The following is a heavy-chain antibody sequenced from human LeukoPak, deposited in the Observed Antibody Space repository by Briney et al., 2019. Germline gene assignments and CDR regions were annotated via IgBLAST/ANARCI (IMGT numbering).Heavy chain of an antibody. D-gene: IGHD1-26*01. Sequence: ASVKVSCKASGYTFTSYGISWVRQAPGQGLEWMGWISAYNGNTNYAQKLQGRVTMTTDTSTSTAYMELRSLRSDDTAVYYCARDPGGSYLLKTSDAFDYWGQGTLVTVSS. CDR1: GYTFTSYG. CDR3: ARDPGGSYLLKTSDAFDY. V-gene: IGHV1-18*01. J-gene: IGHJ4*02. CDR2: ISAYNGNT.